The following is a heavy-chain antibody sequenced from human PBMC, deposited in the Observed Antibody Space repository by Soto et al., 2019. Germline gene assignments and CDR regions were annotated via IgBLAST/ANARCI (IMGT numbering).Heavy chain of an antibody. CDR3: AKVLESGRPLDY. V-gene: IGHV3-23*01. CDR1: GFTFSNYA. D-gene: IGHD6-6*01. CDR2: ITASGGAT. Sequence: EVQLLESGGGLVQPGGSLRLSCAASGFTFSNYAMSWVRQAPGKGLDWVSTITASGGATWYADSVKGRFTISRDFSKSTLSLQMNTLRAEDTAVYFCAKVLESGRPLDYWGQGARVTVSS. J-gene: IGHJ4*02.